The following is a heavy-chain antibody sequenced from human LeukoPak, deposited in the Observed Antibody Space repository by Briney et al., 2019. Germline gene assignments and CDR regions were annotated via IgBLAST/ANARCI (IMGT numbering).Heavy chain of an antibody. Sequence: PGGSLRLSCAASGFTFSSYWMSWVRQAPGKGLEWVSYIGSSSGTIYYADSVKGRFTISRDNAKNSLYLQMNSLRAEDTAVYYCARARDLVLWGQGTLVTVSS. CDR2: IGSSSGTI. J-gene: IGHJ4*02. CDR1: GFTFSSYW. D-gene: IGHD3-10*01. CDR3: ARARDLVL. V-gene: IGHV3-48*04.